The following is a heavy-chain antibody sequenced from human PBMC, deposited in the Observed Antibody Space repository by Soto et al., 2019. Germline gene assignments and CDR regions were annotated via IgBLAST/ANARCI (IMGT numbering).Heavy chain of an antibody. CDR3: ASLVGDYDILTGYQFDY. J-gene: IGHJ4*02. CDR1: GGSISSGGYY. V-gene: IGHV4-31*03. CDR2: IYYSGST. D-gene: IGHD3-9*01. Sequence: QVQLQESGPGLVKPSQTLSLTCTVSGGSISSGGYYWSWIRQHPGKGLEWIGYIYYSGSTYYNPSLKRRVTISVHTSKNQFSLKLSSVTAADTAVYYCASLVGDYDILTGYQFDYWGQGTLVTVSS.